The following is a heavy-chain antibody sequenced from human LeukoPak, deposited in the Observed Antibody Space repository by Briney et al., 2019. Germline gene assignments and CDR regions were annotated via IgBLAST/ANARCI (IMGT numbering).Heavy chain of an antibody. CDR3: ARPTNYDFWSGACPGTFDI. V-gene: IGHV3-21*01. Sequence: PGGSLRLSCAASGFTFSSYSMNWVRQAPGKGLEWVSSISSSSSYIYYADSVKGRFTISRDNAKNSLYLQMNSLRAEDTAVYYCARPTNYDFWSGACPGTFDIWGQGTLVIVSS. CDR2: ISSSSSYI. J-gene: IGHJ3*02. CDR1: GFTFSSYS. D-gene: IGHD3-3*01.